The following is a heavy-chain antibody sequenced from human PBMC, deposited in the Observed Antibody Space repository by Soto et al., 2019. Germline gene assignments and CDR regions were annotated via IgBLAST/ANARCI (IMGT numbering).Heavy chain of an antibody. Sequence: ASVKVSCKASGYTFITYDINWVRQATGQGLEWMGWMNPSNGNAGYAQKFQGRLTMTRNTSISTAYMELSSLRSDDTAVYFCATRKERSGPNHFDSWGQGSLVTVSS. CDR1: GYTFITYD. V-gene: IGHV1-8*01. CDR3: ATRKERSGPNHFDS. J-gene: IGHJ4*02. D-gene: IGHD6-25*01. CDR2: MNPSNGNA.